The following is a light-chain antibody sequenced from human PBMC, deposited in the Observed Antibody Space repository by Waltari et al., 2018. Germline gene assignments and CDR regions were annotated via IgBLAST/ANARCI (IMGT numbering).Light chain of an antibody. J-gene: IGLJ3*02. CDR1: TSDIGGSTF. V-gene: IGLV2-11*01. CDR3: CSYAGSDTFDDLWV. CDR2: DVS. Sequence: QSALTQPRSVSGSPGQSVTISCTGTTSDIGGSTFVSWYQQYPGKAPRLILYDVSKRPSGVPDRFSGSKSGNTASLTISGLQTDDEADYYCCSYAGSDTFDDLWVFGGGTKVAVL.